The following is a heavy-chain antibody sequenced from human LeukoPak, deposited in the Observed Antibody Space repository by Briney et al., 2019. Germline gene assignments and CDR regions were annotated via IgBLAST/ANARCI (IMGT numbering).Heavy chain of an antibody. J-gene: IGHJ5*02. CDR3: ARRDSSSSWFDP. CDR1: GYRFTSYW. V-gene: IGHV5-51*01. Sequence: GESLKISCKGSGYRFTSYWIGWVRQIPGKGLEWMAIIYPADSDIRYSPSFQGQVTISADKSISTAYLQWSSLKASDTAMYYCARRDSSSSWFDPWGQGTLVTVSS. CDR2: IYPADSDI. D-gene: IGHD6-13*01.